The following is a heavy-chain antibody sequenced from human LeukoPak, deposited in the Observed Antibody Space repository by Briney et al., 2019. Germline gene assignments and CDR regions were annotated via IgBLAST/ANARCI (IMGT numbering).Heavy chain of an antibody. J-gene: IGHJ4*02. V-gene: IGHV3-53*01. CDR3: AGRHCSGGGCYFAGADPFDY. CDR1: GFTVSSTY. CDR2: IYSGGNI. Sequence: GGSLRLSCAASGFTVSSTYMSWVRQAPGKGLEWVSVIYSGGNIYYIESVKGRFTISRDTSKNTLYLQMNSLRAEDTAVYFCAGRHCSGGGCYFAGADPFDYWGLGTLVTVSS. D-gene: IGHD2-15*01.